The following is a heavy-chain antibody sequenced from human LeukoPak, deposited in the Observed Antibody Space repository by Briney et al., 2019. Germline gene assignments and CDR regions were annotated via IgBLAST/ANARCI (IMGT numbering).Heavy chain of an antibody. J-gene: IGHJ5*02. V-gene: IGHV7-4-1*01. D-gene: IGHD3-3*01. Sequence: ASVKVSCKASGYTFTSYAMNWVRQAPGQGLEWMGWINTNTGNPTYAQGFTGRFVFSLDTSVSTAYLQIGSLKAEDTAVYYCARMYYDFWSGYYTGGGNWFDPWGQGTLVTVSS. CDR2: INTNTGNP. CDR1: GYTFTSYA. CDR3: ARMYYDFWSGYYTGGGNWFDP.